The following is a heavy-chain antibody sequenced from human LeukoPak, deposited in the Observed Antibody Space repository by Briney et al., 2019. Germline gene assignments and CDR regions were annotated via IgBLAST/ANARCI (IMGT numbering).Heavy chain of an antibody. CDR3: ARGYYGSGSYYKTLGNAFDI. D-gene: IGHD3-10*01. J-gene: IGHJ3*02. V-gene: IGHV3-23*01. CDR2: VSGGGGST. Sequence: GGSLRLSCAASGFTFSSYAMSWVRQAPGKGLEWVSGVSGGGGSTYYADSAKGRFTISRDNSKNTLYLQMNSLRAEDTAVYYCARGYYGSGSYYKTLGNAFDIWGQGTMVTVSS. CDR1: GFTFSSYA.